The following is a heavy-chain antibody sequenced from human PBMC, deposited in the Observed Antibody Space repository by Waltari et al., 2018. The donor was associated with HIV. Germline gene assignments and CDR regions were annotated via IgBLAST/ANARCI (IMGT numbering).Heavy chain of an antibody. D-gene: IGHD3-22*01. CDR2: ISYDGSNK. Sequence: QVQLVESGGGVVQPGRSLRLSCAASGFTFSSYAMHWVRQAPGKGLEWVAVISYDGSNKYYADSGKGRFTISRDNSKNTLYLQMNSLRAEDTAVYYCARKNYYDSSGYYLDYWGQGTLVTVSS. V-gene: IGHV3-30*04. CDR1: GFTFSSYA. J-gene: IGHJ4*02. CDR3: ARKNYYDSSGYYLDY.